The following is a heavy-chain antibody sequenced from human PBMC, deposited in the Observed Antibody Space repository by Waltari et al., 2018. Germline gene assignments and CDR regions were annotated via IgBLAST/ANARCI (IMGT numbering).Heavy chain of an antibody. J-gene: IGHJ4*02. D-gene: IGHD1-20*01. CDR2: ISVSDDT. CDR3: AKPFYNWDDPLDS. V-gene: IGHV3-23*01. Sequence: EVQLLESGGDFVQPGGSLRLSCAISGFRFASDAINWVRQAPGTGLEWVAAISVSDDTYYALSVNGRFTISRDTSRNTVYLHMNSLRAEDTAVYYCAKPFYNWDDPLDSWGQGTLVTVSS. CDR1: GFRFASDA.